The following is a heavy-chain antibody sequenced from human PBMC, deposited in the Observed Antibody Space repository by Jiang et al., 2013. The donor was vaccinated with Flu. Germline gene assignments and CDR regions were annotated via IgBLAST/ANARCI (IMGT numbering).Heavy chain of an antibody. CDR3: AKDISVAGVGLDY. CDR1: GFTFSDYY. CDR2: ISSSSSYT. J-gene: IGHJ4*02. D-gene: IGHD6-19*01. V-gene: IGHV3-11*05. Sequence: LVKPGGSLRLSCAASGFTFSDYYMSWIRQAPGKGLEWVSYISSSSSYTNYADSVKGRFTISRDNAKESLFLQMDSLRAEDTAVYYCAKDISVAGVGLDYWGQGTLVTVSS.